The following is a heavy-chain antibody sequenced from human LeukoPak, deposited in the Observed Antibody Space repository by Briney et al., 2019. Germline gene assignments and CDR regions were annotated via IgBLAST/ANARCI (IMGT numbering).Heavy chain of an antibody. V-gene: IGHV4-39*07. J-gene: IGHJ4*02. CDR1: GGSISSSSYY. D-gene: IGHD2-21*01. CDR2: IYYSGST. CDR3: ARDHACGGFDY. Sequence: PSETLSLTCTVSGGSISSSSYYWGWIRQPPGKGLEWIGSIYYSGSTYYNPSLKSRVTISVDTSKNQFSLKLSSVTAADTAVYYCARDHACGGFDYWGQGTLVTVSS.